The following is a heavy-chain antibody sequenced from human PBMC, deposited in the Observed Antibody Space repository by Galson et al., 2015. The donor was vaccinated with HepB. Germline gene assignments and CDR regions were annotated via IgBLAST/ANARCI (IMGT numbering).Heavy chain of an antibody. Sequence: SVKVSCKASGYTFTSYGISWVRQAPGQGLGWMGWISAYNGNTNYAQKLQSRVTMTTDTSTSTAYMELRSLRSDDTAVYYCARLAAAAQDYYGMDVWGQGTTVTVSS. J-gene: IGHJ6*02. CDR3: ARLAAAAQDYYGMDV. CDR1: GYTFTSYG. CDR2: ISAYNGNT. D-gene: IGHD6-13*01. V-gene: IGHV1-18*04.